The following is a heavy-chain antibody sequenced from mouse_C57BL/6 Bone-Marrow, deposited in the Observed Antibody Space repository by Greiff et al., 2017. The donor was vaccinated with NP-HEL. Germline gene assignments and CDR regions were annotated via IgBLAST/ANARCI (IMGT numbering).Heavy chain of an antibody. CDR2: IYPGNSDT. V-gene: IGHV1-5*01. Sequence: EVQLQQSGTVLARPGASVKMSCKTSGYTFTSYWMHWVKQRPGQGLEWIGAIYPGNSDTSYNQKFKGKAKLTAVTSASTAYMELSSLTNEDSAVYYCTRQVPLDYYGSSYTQRVYWYFDVWGTGTTATVSS. CDR1: GYTFTSYW. D-gene: IGHD1-1*01. CDR3: TRQVPLDYYGSSYTQRVYWYFDV. J-gene: IGHJ1*03.